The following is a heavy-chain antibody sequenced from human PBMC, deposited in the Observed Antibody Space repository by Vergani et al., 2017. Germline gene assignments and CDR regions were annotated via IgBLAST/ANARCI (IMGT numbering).Heavy chain of an antibody. CDR1: GGTFSSYA. Sequence: QVQLVQSGAEVKKPGSSVKVSCKASGGTFSSYAISWVRQAPGQGLEWMGRIIPILGIANYAQKFQRRVTITADKSTSTAYMELSSLRSEDTAVYYCARDRGYYYYYGMDVWGQGTTVTVSS. CDR3: ARDRGYYYYYGMDV. D-gene: IGHD3-10*01. J-gene: IGHJ6*02. CDR2: IIPILGIA. V-gene: IGHV1-69*04.